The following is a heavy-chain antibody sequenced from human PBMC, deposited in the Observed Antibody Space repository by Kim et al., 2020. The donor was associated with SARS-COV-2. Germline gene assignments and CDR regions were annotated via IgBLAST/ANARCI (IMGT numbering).Heavy chain of an antibody. CDR2: IWCDGSNK. CDR3: ARGYQVNWNYEKDYYGMDD. J-gene: IGHJ6*02. Sequence: GGSLRLSCAASGFTFSSYGMHWVRQAPGKGLEWVAVIWCDGSNKYYADSVKGRFTISRDNSKNTLYLQMNSLRAEDTAVYYCARGYQVNWNYEKDYYGMDDWGQGTTVTVSS. D-gene: IGHD1-7*01. V-gene: IGHV3-33*01. CDR1: GFTFSSYG.